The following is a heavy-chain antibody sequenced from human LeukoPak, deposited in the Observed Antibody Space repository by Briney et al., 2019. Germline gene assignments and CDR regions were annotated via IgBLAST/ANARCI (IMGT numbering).Heavy chain of an antibody. D-gene: IGHD3-3*01. CDR2: IYPGDSDT. Sequence: GESLKISCKGSGYSFTSYWIGWVRQMPGKGLEWMGIIYPGDSDTRYSPSFQGQVTTSADKSISTDYLQWSSLKASDTAMYYCALSAYYDFWSGYPNWFDPWGQGTLVTVSS. V-gene: IGHV5-51*01. CDR1: GYSFTSYW. CDR3: ALSAYYDFWSGYPNWFDP. J-gene: IGHJ5*02.